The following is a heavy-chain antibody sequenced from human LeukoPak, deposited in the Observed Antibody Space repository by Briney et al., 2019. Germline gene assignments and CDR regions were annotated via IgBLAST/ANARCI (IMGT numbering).Heavy chain of an antibody. J-gene: IGHJ4*02. Sequence: SETLSLTCTVSGGSISSYYWSWIRQPPGKGLEWIGYIYYSGSTNYNPSLKSRVTISVDTSKNQFSLKLSSATAADTAVYYCARAAGFGELWDYWGQGTLVTVSS. D-gene: IGHD3-10*01. V-gene: IGHV4-59*01. CDR1: GGSISSYY. CDR2: IYYSGST. CDR3: ARAAGFGELWDY.